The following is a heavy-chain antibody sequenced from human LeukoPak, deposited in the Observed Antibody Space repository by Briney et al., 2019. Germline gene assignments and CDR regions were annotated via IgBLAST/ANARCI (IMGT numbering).Heavy chain of an antibody. Sequence: PSETLSLTCAVYGGSFSGYYWSWVRQAPGKGLEWVAFIRYDGSNKYYADSVKGRFTISRDNSKNTLYLQMNSLRAEDTAVYYCAKDPTMIEEPPRGYFDYWGQGTLVTVSS. J-gene: IGHJ4*02. CDR2: IRYDGSNK. CDR1: GGSFSGYY. D-gene: IGHD3-10*02. CDR3: AKDPTMIEEPPRGYFDY. V-gene: IGHV3-30*02.